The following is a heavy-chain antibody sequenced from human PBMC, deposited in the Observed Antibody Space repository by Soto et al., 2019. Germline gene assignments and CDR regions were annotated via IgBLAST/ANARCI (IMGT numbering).Heavy chain of an antibody. CDR3: AKSLGFLPIWGGYGMDV. V-gene: IGHV3-30*18. J-gene: IGHJ6*02. Sequence: PGGSLRLSCAASGFTFSSYGMHWVRQAPGKGLEWVAVISYDGSNKYYADSVKGRFTISRDNSKNTLYLQMNSLRAEDTAVYYCAKSLGFLPIWGGYGMDVWGQGTTVTVSS. CDR2: ISYDGSNK. CDR1: GFTFSSYG. D-gene: IGHD3-3*01.